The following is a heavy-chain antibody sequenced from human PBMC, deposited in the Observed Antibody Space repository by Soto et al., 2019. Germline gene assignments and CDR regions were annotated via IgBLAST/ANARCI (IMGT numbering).Heavy chain of an antibody. CDR2: INPYNGKT. D-gene: IGHD2-15*01. Sequence: QVQLEQSGAEVKKSGASVKVSCKASGYIFSIHGINWVRQAPGQGLEWMGWINPYNGKTNYAQKFQGRVTMTTETSRKTAYMELRSLRSDDTAVYYCARVQIVVVVGGTPADYWGQGTLVTVSS. CDR1: GYIFSIHG. J-gene: IGHJ4*02. CDR3: ARVQIVVVVGGTPADY. V-gene: IGHV1-18*01.